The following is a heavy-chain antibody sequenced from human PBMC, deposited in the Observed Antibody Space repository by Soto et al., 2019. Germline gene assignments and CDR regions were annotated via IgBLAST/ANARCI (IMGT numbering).Heavy chain of an antibody. Sequence: QITLKESGPTLVKPTQTLTLTCTFSGFSLSTSGVGVGWIRQPPGKALEWLALIYWDDDKRYSPSLKSRLTITKDTSKNQVVLTMTNMDPVDTATYYCARRIAAAGPLGYYYHMDVWGKGTTVTVSS. CDR3: ARRIAAAGPLGYYYHMDV. J-gene: IGHJ6*03. CDR1: GFSLSTSGVG. D-gene: IGHD6-13*01. V-gene: IGHV2-5*02. CDR2: IYWDDDK.